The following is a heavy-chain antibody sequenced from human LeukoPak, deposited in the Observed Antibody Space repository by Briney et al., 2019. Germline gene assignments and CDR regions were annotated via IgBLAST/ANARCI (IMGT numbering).Heavy chain of an antibody. CDR3: ARATGYYDSVWGSYRYTARFDY. D-gene: IGHD3-16*02. V-gene: IGHV4-34*01. CDR2: INHSGST. J-gene: IGHJ4*02. CDR1: GGSFSGYY. Sequence: SETLSLTCAVYGGSFSGYYWSWIRQPPGKGLEWIGEINHSGSTNYNPSLKSRVTISVDTSKNQFSLKLSSVTAADTAVYYCARATGYYDSVWGSYRYTARFDYWGQGTLVTVSS.